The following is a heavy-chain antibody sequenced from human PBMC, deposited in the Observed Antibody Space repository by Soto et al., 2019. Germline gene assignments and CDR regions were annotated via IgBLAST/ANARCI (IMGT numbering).Heavy chain of an antibody. D-gene: IGHD1-20*01. Sequence: GESLKISCKGSGYSFSNYWISWVRQMPGKGLEWMGRIDPSDSYTNYSPSFQSHVTISADKSISTAYLQWSSLKASDTAMYYCAVQYNWNSFDYWGQGTLVTVSS. CDR3: AVQYNWNSFDY. CDR1: GYSFSNYW. V-gene: IGHV5-10-1*01. CDR2: IDPSDSYT. J-gene: IGHJ4*02.